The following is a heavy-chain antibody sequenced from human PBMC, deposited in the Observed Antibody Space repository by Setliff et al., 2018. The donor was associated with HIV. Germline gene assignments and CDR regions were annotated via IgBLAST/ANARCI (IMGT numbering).Heavy chain of an antibody. Sequence: GGSLRLSFAASGFTFRSYAMSWVRQAPGKGLEWVSVSTGGGGSTFYADSVKGRFTISRDNSKNTLHLQMISLRAEDTDVYYFAKKKGFYDVFTGMDYWGQGTLVTVSS. CDR3: AKKKGFYDVFTGMDY. CDR1: GFTFRSYA. D-gene: IGHD3-9*01. J-gene: IGHJ4*02. CDR2: STGGGGST. V-gene: IGHV3-23*01.